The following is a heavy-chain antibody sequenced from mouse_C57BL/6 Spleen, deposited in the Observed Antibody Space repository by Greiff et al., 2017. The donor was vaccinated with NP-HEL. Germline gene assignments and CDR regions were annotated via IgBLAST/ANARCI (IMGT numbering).Heavy chain of an antibody. J-gene: IGHJ3*01. CDR3: ARSTEGFAY. CDR1: GYTFTSYW. CDR2: IDPSDSYT. Sequence: QVQLKQPGAELVRPGTSVKLSCKASGYTFTSYWMHWVKQRPGQGLEWIGVIDPSDSYTNYNQKFKGKATLTVDTSSSTAYMQLSSLTSEDSAVYYCARSTEGFAYWGQGTLVTVSA. V-gene: IGHV1-59*01.